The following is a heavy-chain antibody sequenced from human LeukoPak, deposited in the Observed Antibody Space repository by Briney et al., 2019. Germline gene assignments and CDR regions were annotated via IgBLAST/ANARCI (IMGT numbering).Heavy chain of an antibody. Sequence: SETLSLTCTVSGGSISTISSGTYYWGWIRQPPGKGLEWIGSINYSGSTDYNPSLKSRVTISIDTSKNQFSLKLSSVTAADTAVYYCARIGGSRVFGDYWGQGILVTVSS. CDR3: ARIGGSRVFGDY. CDR2: INYSGST. D-gene: IGHD2-2*01. J-gene: IGHJ4*02. V-gene: IGHV4-39*01. CDR1: GGSISTISSGTYY.